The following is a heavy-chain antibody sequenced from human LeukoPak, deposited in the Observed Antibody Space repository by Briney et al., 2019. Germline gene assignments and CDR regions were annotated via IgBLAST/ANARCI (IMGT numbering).Heavy chain of an antibody. V-gene: IGHV1-69*13. CDR2: IIPMFGTA. D-gene: IGHD7-27*01. CDR1: GGTFSNYA. Sequence: GASVKVSCKASGGTFSNYAFNWVRQAPGQGLEWMGGIIPMFGTATHAQKFQGRVTITADESTSTAYMELRSLRSEDTAVYYCAREGVRGNWGSDFDYWGQGTLVTVSS. J-gene: IGHJ4*02. CDR3: AREGVRGNWGSDFDY.